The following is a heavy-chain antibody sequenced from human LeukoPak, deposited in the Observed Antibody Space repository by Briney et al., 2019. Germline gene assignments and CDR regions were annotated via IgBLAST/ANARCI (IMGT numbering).Heavy chain of an antibody. Sequence: SETLSLTCTVSGGSISSSSYFWAWIRQPPGKGLEWIGSISYSGSTYYNPSLKSRATMSVDTSKNQFSLNLSSVTAADTAVYYCARRTTVVTPPDYWGQGTLVTVSS. CDR3: ARRTTVVTPPDY. D-gene: IGHD4-23*01. J-gene: IGHJ4*02. V-gene: IGHV4-39*01. CDR2: ISYSGST. CDR1: GGSISSSSYF.